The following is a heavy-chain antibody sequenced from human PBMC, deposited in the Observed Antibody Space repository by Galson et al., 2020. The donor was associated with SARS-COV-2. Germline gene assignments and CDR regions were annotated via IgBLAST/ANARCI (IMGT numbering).Heavy chain of an antibody. CDR1: AFTFRDSA. CDR2: LSPTGGTS. V-gene: IGHV3-64*04. CDR3: LAYSSSRHNY. J-gene: IGHJ4*02. D-gene: IGHD4-4*01. Sequence: GGSLRLSRSASAFTFRDSAFHWVRQSPGRGLQYVSALSPTGGTSFYADSVKGRFTMSRDNSRNTVYLQMTDLRIDDTAFYYCLAYSSSRHNYWGQGTLVTVSS.